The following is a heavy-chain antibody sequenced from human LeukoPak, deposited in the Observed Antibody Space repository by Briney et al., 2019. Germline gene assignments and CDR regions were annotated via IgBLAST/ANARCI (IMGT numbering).Heavy chain of an antibody. CDR3: ARGGLYSSSWWFDP. CDR1: GFTVSSNY. J-gene: IGHJ5*02. CDR2: INHSGST. D-gene: IGHD6-6*01. Sequence: KTGGSLRLSCAASGFTVSSNYMSWVRQPPGKGLEWIREINHSGSTNYNPSLKSRVTISVDTSKNQFSLKLSSVTAADTAVYYCARGGLYSSSWWFDPWGQGTLVTVSS. V-gene: IGHV4-34*01.